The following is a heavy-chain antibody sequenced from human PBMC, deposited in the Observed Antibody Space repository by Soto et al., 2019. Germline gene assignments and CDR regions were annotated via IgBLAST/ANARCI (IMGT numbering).Heavy chain of an antibody. J-gene: IGHJ4*02. CDR2: ISDDGSNK. CDR1: GFSFSSYG. CDR3: AKDEAGALIY. Sequence: QVQLVESGGGVVQPGRSLRLSCAASGFSFSSYGMHWVRQAPGKGLEWVAVISDDGSNKYYADSEKGRFTISRDNSKNTLYLQMNSLRAEDTAVYYCAKDEAGALIYWGQGTLVTVSS. V-gene: IGHV3-30*18. D-gene: IGHD6-19*01.